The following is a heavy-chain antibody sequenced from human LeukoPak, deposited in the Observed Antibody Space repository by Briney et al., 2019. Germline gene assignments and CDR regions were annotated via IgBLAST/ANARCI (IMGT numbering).Heavy chain of an antibody. Sequence: GRSLRLSCVASGFSFSNYAMTWVRQAPGKGLEWVSTLTGSGISTYYARSVKSRFTISRDNSKNTLYLQMNSLTVEDTAVYFCARDHSETSGYYYLALGSWGQGTLVTVSS. CDR1: GFSFSNYA. CDR3: ARDHSETSGYYYLALGS. V-gene: IGHV3-23*01. CDR2: LTGSGIST. J-gene: IGHJ5*02. D-gene: IGHD3-22*01.